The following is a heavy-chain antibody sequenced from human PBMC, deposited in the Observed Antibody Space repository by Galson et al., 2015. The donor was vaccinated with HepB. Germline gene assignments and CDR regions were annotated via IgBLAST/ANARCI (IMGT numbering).Heavy chain of an antibody. D-gene: IGHD2-8*01. J-gene: IGHJ4*02. CDR2: ISYDGSNK. Sequence: SLRLSCAASGFTFSSYGMHWVRQAPGKGLEWVAVISYDGSNKYYADSVKGRFTISRDNSKNTLYLQMNSLRAEDTAVYYCAKVRLMAQLFDYFDYWGQGTLVTVSS. CDR3: AKVRLMAQLFDYFDY. V-gene: IGHV3-30*18. CDR1: GFTFSSYG.